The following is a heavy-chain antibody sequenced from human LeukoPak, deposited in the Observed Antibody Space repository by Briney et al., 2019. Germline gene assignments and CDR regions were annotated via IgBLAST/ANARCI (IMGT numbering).Heavy chain of an antibody. Sequence: GGSLRLSCAASGFTFSSSAMHWVRQAPGKGLEWVAVISYDGSNKYYADSVKGRFTISRDNSKNTLFLQMNSLRAEDTAVYYCARGAARYYDSSGYVNYYGMDVWGQGTTVSVSS. J-gene: IGHJ6*02. CDR3: ARGAARYYDSSGYVNYYGMDV. CDR1: GFTFSSSA. D-gene: IGHD3-22*01. CDR2: ISYDGSNK. V-gene: IGHV3-30*04.